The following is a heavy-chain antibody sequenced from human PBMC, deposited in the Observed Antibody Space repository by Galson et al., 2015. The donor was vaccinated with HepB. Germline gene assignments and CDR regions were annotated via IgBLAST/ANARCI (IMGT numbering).Heavy chain of an antibody. V-gene: IGHV1-69*13. D-gene: IGHD3-22*01. CDR1: GGTFSSYA. J-gene: IGHJ4*02. CDR2: IIPIFGTA. CDR3: ARAPYDSSGYYSGYFDY. Sequence: SVKVSCKASGGTFSSYAISWVRQAPGQGLEWMGGIIPIFGTANYAQKFQGRVTITADESTSTAYMELSSLRSEDTAVYYCARAPYDSSGYYSGYFDYWGQGTLVTVSS.